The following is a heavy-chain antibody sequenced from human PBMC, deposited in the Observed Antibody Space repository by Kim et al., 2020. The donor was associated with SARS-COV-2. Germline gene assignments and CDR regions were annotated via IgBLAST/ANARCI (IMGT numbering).Heavy chain of an antibody. J-gene: IGHJ6*02. CDR2: IIPILGIA. D-gene: IGHD1-1*01. V-gene: IGHV1-69*04. CDR1: GGTFSSYT. Sequence: SVKVSCKASGGTFSSYTISWVRQAPGQGLEWMGRIIPILGIANYAQKFQGRVTITADKSTSTAYMELSSLRSEDTAVYYCAREGGTTIHYYYGMDVWGQGTTVTVS. CDR3: AREGGTTIHYYYGMDV.